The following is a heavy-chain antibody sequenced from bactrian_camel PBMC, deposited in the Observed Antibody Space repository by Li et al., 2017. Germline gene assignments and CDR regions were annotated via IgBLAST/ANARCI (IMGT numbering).Heavy chain of an antibody. D-gene: IGHD4*01. CDR1: GGLPYSPTC. V-gene: IGHV3S6*01. J-gene: IGHJ4*01. Sequence: HVQLVESGGGSVQTGGSLKLTCAPVGGLPYSPTCMGWSRQAPGKGLEWVSTISSAGLGSYYADSVKGRFTISRDNAKNTMYLQMNSLESEDTALYHCGRGSRPIATMPLGQGTQVTVS. CDR2: ISSAGLGS.